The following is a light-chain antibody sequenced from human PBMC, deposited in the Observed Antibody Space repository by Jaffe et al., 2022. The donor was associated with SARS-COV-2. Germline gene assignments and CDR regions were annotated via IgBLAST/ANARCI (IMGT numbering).Light chain of an antibody. CDR2: AAT. CDR1: QSIRSY. Sequence: DIQMTQSPSSLSASVGDRVTISCRASQSIRSYLSWYQQKPGKAPKVLIYAATSLQSGVPSRFSGSESGTDFTLTISSLQPEDFATYYCQQSYTTPITFGQGTRLEIK. CDR3: QQSYTTPIT. V-gene: IGKV1-39*01. J-gene: IGKJ5*01.